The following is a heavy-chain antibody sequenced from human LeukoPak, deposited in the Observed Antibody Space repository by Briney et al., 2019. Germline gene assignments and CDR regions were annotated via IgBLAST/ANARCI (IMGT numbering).Heavy chain of an antibody. CDR3: ARDTYGDYSFDY. J-gene: IGHJ4*02. CDR2: ISGSSSTI. CDR1: GFTFNTYS. Sequence: GGSLRLSCAASGFTFNTYSMNWVRQAPGKGLEWVSYISGSSSTIYYADSVKGRFTISRDHAKNSLFLQMDSLRAEDTAVYYCARDTYGDYSFDYWGQGTLATVSS. V-gene: IGHV3-48*01. D-gene: IGHD4-17*01.